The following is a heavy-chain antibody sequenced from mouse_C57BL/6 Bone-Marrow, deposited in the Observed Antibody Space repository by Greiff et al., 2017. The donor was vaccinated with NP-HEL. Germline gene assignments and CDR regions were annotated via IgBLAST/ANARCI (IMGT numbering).Heavy chain of an antibody. CDR1: GFTFSSYA. V-gene: IGHV5-4*03. CDR3: ARASLWLRRGYYAMDY. J-gene: IGHJ4*01. Sequence: EVKLVESGGGLVKPGGSLKLSCAASGFTFSSYAMSWVRQTPEKRLEWVATISDGGSYTYYPDNVKGRFTISRDNAKNNLYLQMSHLKSEDTAMYYCARASLWLRRGYYAMDYWGQGTSVTVSS. CDR2: ISDGGSYT. D-gene: IGHD2-2*01.